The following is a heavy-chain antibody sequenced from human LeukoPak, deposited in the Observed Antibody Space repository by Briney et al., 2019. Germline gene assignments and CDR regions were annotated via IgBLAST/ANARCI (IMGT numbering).Heavy chain of an antibody. V-gene: IGHV4-34*01. D-gene: IGHD6-19*01. CDR3: ARDFSEWLARLGLDY. CDR2: INHSGST. J-gene: IGHJ4*02. CDR1: GGSFSGYY. Sequence: PSETLSLTCAVYGGSFSGYYWSWIRQPPGKGLEWIGEINHSGSTNYNPSLKSRATISVDTSKNQFSLKLSSVTAEDTAVYYCARDFSEWLARLGLDYWGQGTLVTVSS.